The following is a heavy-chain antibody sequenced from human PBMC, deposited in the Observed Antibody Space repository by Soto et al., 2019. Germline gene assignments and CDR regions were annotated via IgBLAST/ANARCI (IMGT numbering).Heavy chain of an antibody. D-gene: IGHD2-15*01. CDR3: TTRYCRGGSCYP. V-gene: IGHV3-15*01. CDR2: LKSKTDGGTT. CDR1: GFSFSYAW. Sequence: PGGSLRLSCAASGFSFSYAWMRWVRQAPGKGLEWVGRLKSKTDGGTTDYAAPVKGRFTISRDDSKNTLYLQMNSLKTEDTAVYYCTTRYCRGGSCYPWGQGTLVTVSS. J-gene: IGHJ5*02.